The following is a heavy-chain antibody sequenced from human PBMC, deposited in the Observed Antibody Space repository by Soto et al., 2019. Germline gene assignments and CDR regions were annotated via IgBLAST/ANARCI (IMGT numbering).Heavy chain of an antibody. CDR3: ARGLDYVVY. CDR2: INHSGST. J-gene: IGHJ4*02. CDR1: GGSFSGYY. V-gene: IGHV4-34*01. Sequence: PSETLSLTCFVYGGSFSGYYWNWIRQPPGKGLEWIGEINHSGSTNYNPSLKSRVTISVDTSKNQFSLKLSSVTAADTAVYYCARGLDYVVYWGQGTLVTVSS.